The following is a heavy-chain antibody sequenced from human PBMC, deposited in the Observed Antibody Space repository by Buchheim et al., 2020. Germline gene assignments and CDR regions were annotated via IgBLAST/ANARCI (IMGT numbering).Heavy chain of an antibody. CDR3: ARPPGIIAAAGTVWYFDL. V-gene: IGHV3-7*01. Sequence: EVQLVESGGGLVQPGGSLRLSCAASGFTFSSYWMSWVRQAPGKGLEWVANIKQDGREKYYVDSVKGRFTISRDNAKNSLYLQMNSLRAEDTAVYYCARPPGIIAAAGTVWYFDLWGRGTL. D-gene: IGHD6-13*01. J-gene: IGHJ2*01. CDR2: IKQDGREK. CDR1: GFTFSSYW.